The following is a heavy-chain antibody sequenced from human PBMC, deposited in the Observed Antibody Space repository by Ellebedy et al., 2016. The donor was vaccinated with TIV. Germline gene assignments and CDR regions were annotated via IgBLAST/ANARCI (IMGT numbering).Heavy chain of an antibody. CDR3: ASAMALRN. CDR1: GGSISSYY. D-gene: IGHD5-24*01. Sequence: MPSETLSLTCTVSGGSISSYYWSWIRQPPGKGLEWIGYIYYSGSTNYNPSLKSRVTISVDPSTNQITLKLSSVTAADTAVYYRASAMALRNWGQGTLVTVSS. CDR2: IYYSGST. J-gene: IGHJ4*02. V-gene: IGHV4-59*08.